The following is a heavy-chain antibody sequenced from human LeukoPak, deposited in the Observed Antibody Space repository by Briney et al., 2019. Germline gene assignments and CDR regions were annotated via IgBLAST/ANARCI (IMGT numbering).Heavy chain of an antibody. D-gene: IGHD5-18*01. V-gene: IGHV4-59*08. Sequence: SETPSLTCTVSGGSISSYYWSWIRQPPGKGLEWIGYIYYSGSTNYNPSLKSRVTISVDTSKNQFSLKLSSVTAADTAVYYCAGTPVDTAMVTTFDYWGQGTLVTVSS. J-gene: IGHJ4*02. CDR1: GGSISSYY. CDR3: AGTPVDTAMVTTFDY. CDR2: IYYSGST.